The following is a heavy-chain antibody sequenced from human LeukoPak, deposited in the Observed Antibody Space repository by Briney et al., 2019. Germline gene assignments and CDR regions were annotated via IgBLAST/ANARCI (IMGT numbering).Heavy chain of an antibody. CDR3: AKDRWEHLEFFYYYCYMDV. Sequence: PGGSLRLSCAASGFTFSSYSMNWVRQAPGKGLEWVSSISSSSSYIYYADSVKGRFTISRDNAKNSLYLQMNSLRAEDTAVYYCAKDRWEHLEFFYYYCYMDVWGKGTTVTVSS. D-gene: IGHD1-26*01. CDR1: GFTFSSYS. V-gene: IGHV3-21*04. CDR2: ISSSSSYI. J-gene: IGHJ6*03.